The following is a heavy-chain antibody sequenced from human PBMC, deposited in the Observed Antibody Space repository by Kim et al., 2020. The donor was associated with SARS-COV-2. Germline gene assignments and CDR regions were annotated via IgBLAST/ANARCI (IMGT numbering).Heavy chain of an antibody. CDR2: IYYSGST. CDR3: ASPYYYGLGFDP. CDR1: GGSISSSSYY. V-gene: IGHV4-39*01. Sequence: SETLSLTCTVSGGSISSSSYYWGWIRQPPGKGLEWIGSIYYSGSTYYNPSHKSRVTISVETSKNQFSLKLSSVTAADTAVYYCASPYYYGLGFDPWGQGTLVTVSS. J-gene: IGHJ5*02. D-gene: IGHD3-10*01.